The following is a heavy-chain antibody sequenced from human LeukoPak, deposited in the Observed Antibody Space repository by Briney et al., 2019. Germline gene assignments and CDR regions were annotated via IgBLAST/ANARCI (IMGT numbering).Heavy chain of an antibody. J-gene: IGHJ4*02. CDR1: GFTFSDYY. CDR3: ARGLREYSYRLQYYFDY. Sequence: PGGSLRLSCVASGFTFSDYYMSWIRQAPGKGLEWLSYISSSGSTIYYADSVKGRFTISRDNAKNSLYLQMNSLRAEDTAVYYCARGLREYSYRLQYYFDYWGQGTLVTVSS. V-gene: IGHV3-11*01. D-gene: IGHD5-18*01. CDR2: ISSSGSTI.